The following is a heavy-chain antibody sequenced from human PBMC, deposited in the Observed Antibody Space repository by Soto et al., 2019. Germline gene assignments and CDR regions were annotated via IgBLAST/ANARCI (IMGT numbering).Heavy chain of an antibody. J-gene: IGHJ3*02. CDR1: GFSLSTSGVG. D-gene: IGHD2-21*02. CDR2: IYWDDDK. CDR3: AHRLISGDLPHAFDI. V-gene: IGHV2-5*02. Sequence: QITLKESGPTLVKPTQTLTLTCTFSGFSLSTSGVGVGWIRQPPGKALEWLALIYWDDDKRYSPSLKSRLTITKDTSKNQVVLTMTKMDPVDTATYYCAHRLISGDLPHAFDIWGQGTMVTVSS.